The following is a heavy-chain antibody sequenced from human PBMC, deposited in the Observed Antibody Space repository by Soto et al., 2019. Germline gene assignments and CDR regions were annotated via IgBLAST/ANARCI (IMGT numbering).Heavy chain of an antibody. J-gene: IGHJ3*02. D-gene: IGHD3-22*01. CDR2: TYFRSKWYN. CDR1: GDSVSSNSAA. V-gene: IGHV6-1*01. CDR3: ARQAYYYDSSGSHDAFDI. Sequence: SQTLSLTCAISGDSVSSNSAAWNWVRQSPSRGLEWLGRTYFRSKWYNDYAVSVKSRITINPDTSKNQFSLQLNSVTPEDTAVYYCARQAYYYDSSGSHDAFDIWGQGTMVTVSS.